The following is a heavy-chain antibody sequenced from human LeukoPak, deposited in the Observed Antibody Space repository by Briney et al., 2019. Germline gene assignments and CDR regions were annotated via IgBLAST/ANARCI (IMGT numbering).Heavy chain of an antibody. J-gene: IGHJ4*02. CDR3: ARSSWYRSLFDY. Sequence: ASVKVSCKASGGTFSSYAISWVRQAPGQGLEWMGGIIPIFGTANYAQKFQGRVTITADESTSTAYMELRSLRSDDTAVYYCARSSWYRSLFDYWGQGTLVTVSS. D-gene: IGHD6-13*01. CDR2: IIPIFGTA. CDR1: GGTFSSYA. V-gene: IGHV1-69*13.